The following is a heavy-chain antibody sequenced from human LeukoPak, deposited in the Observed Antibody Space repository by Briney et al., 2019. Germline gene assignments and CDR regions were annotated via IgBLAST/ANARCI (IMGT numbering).Heavy chain of an antibody. CDR1: GYIFTGYY. V-gene: IGHV1-2*02. D-gene: IGHD1-1*01. CDR2: INPNSGDT. J-gene: IGHJ5*02. Sequence: ASVKVSCKASGYIFTGYYMHWVRQAPGQGLEWMGWINPNSGDTNYAQKFQGRVTMTRDTSISTAYMELSRLRSDDTAVYYCARAANWHDDDWFDPWGQGTLVTVSS. CDR3: ARAANWHDDDWFDP.